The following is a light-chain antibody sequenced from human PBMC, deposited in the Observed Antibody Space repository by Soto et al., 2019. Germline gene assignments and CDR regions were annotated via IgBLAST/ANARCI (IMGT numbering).Light chain of an antibody. CDR2: TAS. CDR3: QQYRDYSWT. Sequence: LQMTQSPSTVSASVGDRVAITCRASQSIGIWLVWYQQKPGKAPRFLIYTASTLLGGVPSRFSGSGSGTEFTLTISSLQPDDFATYYCQQYRDYSWTFGQGTKVEIK. V-gene: IGKV1-5*03. CDR1: QSIGIW. J-gene: IGKJ1*01.